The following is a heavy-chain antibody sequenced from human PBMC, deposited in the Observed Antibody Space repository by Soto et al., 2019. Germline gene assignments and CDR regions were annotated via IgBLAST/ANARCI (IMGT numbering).Heavy chain of an antibody. D-gene: IGHD3-22*01. V-gene: IGHV4-59*01. CDR3: ARGSDDSSGYYPVY. CDR1: GGSISSYY. CDR2: IYYSGST. Sequence: SETLSLTCTVSGGSISSYYWSWIRQPPGKGLEWIGYIYYSGSTNYNPSLKSRVTISVDTSKNQFSLKLSSVTAADTAVYYCARGSDDSSGYYPVYWGQGPLVTVSP. J-gene: IGHJ4*02.